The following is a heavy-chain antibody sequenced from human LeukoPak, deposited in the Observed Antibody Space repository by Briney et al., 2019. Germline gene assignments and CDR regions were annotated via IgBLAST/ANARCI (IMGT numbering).Heavy chain of an antibody. CDR1: GDSVSSNSAA. D-gene: IGHD2-2*01. V-gene: IGHV6-1*01. CDR2: TYYRSKWYN. CDR3: ARDQIGLYCSSTSCYPPYGMDV. J-gene: IGHJ6*02. Sequence: SQTLSLTCAISGDSVSSNSAAWNWIRQSPSRGLEWLGRTYYRSKWYNDYAVSVKSRITINPDTSKNQFSLQLNSVTPEDTAVYYCARDQIGLYCSSTSCYPPYGMDVWGQGTTVTVSS.